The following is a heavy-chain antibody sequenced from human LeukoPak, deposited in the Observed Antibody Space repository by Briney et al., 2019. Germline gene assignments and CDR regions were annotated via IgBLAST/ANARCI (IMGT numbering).Heavy chain of an antibody. CDR1: GGSISNYY. D-gene: IGHD6-19*01. CDR2: IYYSGST. V-gene: IGHV4-59*01. Sequence: SETLSLTCTVSGGSISNYYRSWIRQPPGEGLEWLGYIYYSGSTNYNPSLKSRVTISVDTSKNQISLKLSSVTAADTAVYYCARAPYSSGPGYTNYYYYMDVWGKGTTVTVSS. CDR3: ARAPYSSGPGYTNYYYYMDV. J-gene: IGHJ6*03.